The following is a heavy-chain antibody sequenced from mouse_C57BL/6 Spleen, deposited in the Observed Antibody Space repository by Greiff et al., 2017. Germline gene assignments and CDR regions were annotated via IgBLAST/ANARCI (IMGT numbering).Heavy chain of an antibody. Sequence: QVQLQQPGAELVKPGASVKLSCKASGYTFTSYWMHWVKQRPGQGLEWIGMIHPNSGSTNYNEKFKSKATLTVDKSPSTAYMQLSSLTSEDSAVYYCATNWDEGTWFAYWGQGTLVTVSA. CDR3: ATNWDEGTWFAY. D-gene: IGHD4-1*02. CDR2: IHPNSGST. V-gene: IGHV1-64*01. CDR1: GYTFTSYW. J-gene: IGHJ3*01.